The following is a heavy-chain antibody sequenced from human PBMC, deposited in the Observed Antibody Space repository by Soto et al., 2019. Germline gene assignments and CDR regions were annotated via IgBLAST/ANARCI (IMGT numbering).Heavy chain of an antibody. Sequence: GESLKISCRGSGYNFANNWIAWVRQMPGKGLEWMGIIYPGDSDTRYSPSFQGQVTISADKSISTAYLQWSSLKASDTAMYYCARSYGSGTYGMDVWGQGTTVTVSS. CDR3: ARSYGSGTYGMDV. J-gene: IGHJ6*02. D-gene: IGHD3-10*01. CDR1: GYNFANNW. V-gene: IGHV5-51*01. CDR2: IYPGDSDT.